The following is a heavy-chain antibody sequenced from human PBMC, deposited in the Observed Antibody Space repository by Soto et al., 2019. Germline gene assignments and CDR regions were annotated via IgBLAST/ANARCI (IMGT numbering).Heavy chain of an antibody. CDR1: GFTFSSYG. CDR3: AKERTRHFDY. J-gene: IGHJ4*02. Sequence: SGGSLRLSCAASGFTFSSYGMHWVRQAPGKGLEWVAVISYDGNNKYYADSVKGRLTISRDNSKNTVSLQMNSLRAEDTAVYYCAKERTRHFDYWGQGIPVTVSS. CDR2: ISYDGNNK. D-gene: IGHD1-1*01. V-gene: IGHV3-30*18.